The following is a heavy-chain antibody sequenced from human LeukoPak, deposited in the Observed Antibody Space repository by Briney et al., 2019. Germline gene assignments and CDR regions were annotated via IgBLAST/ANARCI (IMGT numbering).Heavy chain of an antibody. V-gene: IGHV1-69*04. D-gene: IGHD6-13*01. Sequence: SVKVSCKASGYTFTSYDINWVRQAPGQGLEWMGRIIPILGIANYAQKFQGRVTITADKSTSSAYMELSSLRSEDTAVYYCARDSGKIAAAGRTRPGYFQHWGQGTLVTVSS. CDR1: GYTFTSYD. J-gene: IGHJ1*01. CDR3: ARDSGKIAAAGRTRPGYFQH. CDR2: IIPILGIA.